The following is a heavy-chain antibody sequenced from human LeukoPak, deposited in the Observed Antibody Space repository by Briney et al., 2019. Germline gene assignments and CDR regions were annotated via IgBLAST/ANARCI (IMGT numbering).Heavy chain of an antibody. J-gene: IGHJ4*02. CDR1: GGTFSSYA. D-gene: IGHD4-11*01. CDR2: IIPIFGTA. Sequence: SVKVPCKASGGTFSSYAISWVRQAPGQGLEWMGGIIPIFGTANYAQKFQGRVTMTRNTSISTAYMELSSLRSEDTAVYYCARDREVGSIPDYWGQGTLVTVSS. CDR3: ARDREVGSIPDY. V-gene: IGHV1-69*05.